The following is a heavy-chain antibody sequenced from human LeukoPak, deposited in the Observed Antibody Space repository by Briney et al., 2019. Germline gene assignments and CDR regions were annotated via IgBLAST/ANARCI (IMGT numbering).Heavy chain of an antibody. CDR2: ISYDGSNK. V-gene: IGHV3-30-3*01. J-gene: IGHJ3*02. CDR3: SREGSEAFDI. Sequence: GGSLRLSCAASGFTFSSYAMHWVRQAPGKGLEWVAVISYDGSNKYYADSVKGRFTLSKDNFKDTLYLHMNGLRPEDSAVYYCSREGSEAFDIWGQGSMVTVSS. CDR1: GFTFSSYA.